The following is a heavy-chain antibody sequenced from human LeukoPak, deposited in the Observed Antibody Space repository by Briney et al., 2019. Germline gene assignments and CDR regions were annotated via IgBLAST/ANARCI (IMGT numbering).Heavy chain of an antibody. V-gene: IGHV3-33*08. J-gene: IGHJ4*02. CDR2: IWYDGSKK. CDR1: GFSFSSYA. D-gene: IGHD2-15*01. CDR3: ARGAAATLN. Sequence: GGSLRLSCAASGFSFSSYAMAWVRQAPGKGLEWVAIIWYDGSKKYYADSVKGRFTISRDNSKNMLYLQMNSLRAEDTAIYYCARGAAATLNWGQGTLVTVSS.